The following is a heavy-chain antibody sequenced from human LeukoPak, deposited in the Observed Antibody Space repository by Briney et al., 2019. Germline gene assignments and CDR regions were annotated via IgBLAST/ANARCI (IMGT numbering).Heavy chain of an antibody. J-gene: IGHJ4*02. D-gene: IGHD3-10*01. CDR2: ISSSGSTI. V-gene: IGHV3-48*03. CDR1: GFTFSSYE. Sequence: PGGSLRLSCEASGFTFSSYEMNWVRQAPGKGLEWVSYISSSGSTIYYADSVKGRFTISRDNAKNSLYLQMNSLRAEDTAVYYCARDPIDYYGSGSYYNVKPFDYWGQGTLVTVSS. CDR3: ARDPIDYYGSGSYYNVKPFDY.